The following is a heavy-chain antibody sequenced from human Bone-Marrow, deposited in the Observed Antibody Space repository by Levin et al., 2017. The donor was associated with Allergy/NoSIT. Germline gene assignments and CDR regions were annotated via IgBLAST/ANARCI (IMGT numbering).Heavy chain of an antibody. D-gene: IGHD2-15*01. CDR2: ISSDGNNE. CDR1: GFTFSDNG. J-gene: IGHJ4*02. V-gene: IGHV3-30*03. Sequence: LSLTCAASGFTFSDNGMSWVRQPPGKGLEWLAIISSDGNNEHYTDSVKGRFTISRDNSKNTLNLQMNSLKGDDTAVYYCARQFSGGGVDSWGQGTLVTVSS. CDR3: ARQFSGGGVDS.